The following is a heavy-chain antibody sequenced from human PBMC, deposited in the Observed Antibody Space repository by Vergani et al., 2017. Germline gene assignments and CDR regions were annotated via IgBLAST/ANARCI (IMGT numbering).Heavy chain of an antibody. CDR1: GFTFSNSA. CDR3: ASSGSWGDAFDI. J-gene: IGHJ3*02. Sequence: VHLLESGGGLVQSGGSLRLSCAASGFTFSNSAVSWVRQAPGRGLAWISYISSSGSTIYYADSVKGRFTISRDNAKNSLYLQMNSLRAEDTAVYYCASSGSWGDAFDIWGQGTMVTVSS. CDR2: ISSSGSTI. V-gene: IGHV3-11*01. D-gene: IGHD3-10*01.